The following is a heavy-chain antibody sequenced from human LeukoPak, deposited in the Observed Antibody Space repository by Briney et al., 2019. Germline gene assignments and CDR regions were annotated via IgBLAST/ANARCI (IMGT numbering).Heavy chain of an antibody. J-gene: IGHJ4*02. CDR2: IYLSGST. D-gene: IGHD6-6*01. CDR1: GGSISSNW. CDR3: ARRRLVPRSSSLGY. Sequence: PSGTLSLTYAVSGGSISSNWWSWVRQSPGKGLEWIGEIYLSGSTNYNPSLKSRVTISVDTSKNQFSLKLSSVTAADTAVYYCARRRLVPRSSSLGYWGLGTLVTVSS. V-gene: IGHV4-4*02.